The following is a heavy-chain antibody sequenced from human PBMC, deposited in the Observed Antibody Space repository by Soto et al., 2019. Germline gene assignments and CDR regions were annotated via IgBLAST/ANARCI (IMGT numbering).Heavy chain of an antibody. CDR3: ARGASSSWYYYYYYMDV. Sequence: ASVKVSCKASGYTFTGYYMHWVRQAPGQGLEWMGWINPNSGGTNYAQKFQGWVTMTRDTSISTAYMELSRLRSDDTAVYYCARGASSSWYYYYYYMDVWGKRDHGHRLL. CDR2: INPNSGGT. D-gene: IGHD6-13*01. CDR1: GYTFTGYY. J-gene: IGHJ6*03. V-gene: IGHV1-2*04.